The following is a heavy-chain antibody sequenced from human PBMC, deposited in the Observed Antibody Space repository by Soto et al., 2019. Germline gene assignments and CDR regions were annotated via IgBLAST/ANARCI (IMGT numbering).Heavy chain of an antibody. J-gene: IGHJ4*02. V-gene: IGHV3-11*03. CDR3: AKTRVADSGYYFDH. Sequence: GGSLRLSCAASGFSFGDSYVSWIRQSAGKGLEWLSYISGGSSYTKYAESVKGRFTISRDNARRSLFLQVNGLRADDTAIYYCAKTRVADSGYYFDHWGQGTMVTVSS. CDR2: ISGGSSYT. D-gene: IGHD3-10*01. CDR1: GFSFGDSY.